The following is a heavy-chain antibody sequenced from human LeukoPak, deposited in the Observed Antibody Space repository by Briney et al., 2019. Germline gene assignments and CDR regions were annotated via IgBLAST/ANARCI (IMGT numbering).Heavy chain of an antibody. V-gene: IGHV4-59*11. CDR2: VSYTGRT. CDR1: GGSLSGHY. Sequence: SETLSLTCTVSGGSLSGHYWSWIRQSPGKRLEWIGYVSYTGRTKYNPSLQSRVTISIDTSKSQFSLKLTSVTSADTAVYSCARLLDDDISGDPDTFDVWGQGTTVIVSS. D-gene: IGHD3-22*01. J-gene: IGHJ3*01. CDR3: ARLLDDDISGDPDTFDV.